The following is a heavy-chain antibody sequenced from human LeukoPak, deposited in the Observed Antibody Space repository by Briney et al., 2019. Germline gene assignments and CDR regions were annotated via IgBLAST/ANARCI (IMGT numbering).Heavy chain of an antibody. CDR2: IWYDGSNK. V-gene: IGHV3-33*06. J-gene: IGHJ4*02. D-gene: IGHD6-13*01. Sequence: QPGRSLRLSCAASGFTFSSHGMHWVRQAPGKGLEWVAVIWYDGSNKYYADSVKGRFTISRDDSKNTLYLQMNSLRAEDTAVYYCAKGIQPLDQWGQGTLVTVSS. CDR3: AKGIQPLDQ. CDR1: GFTFSSHG.